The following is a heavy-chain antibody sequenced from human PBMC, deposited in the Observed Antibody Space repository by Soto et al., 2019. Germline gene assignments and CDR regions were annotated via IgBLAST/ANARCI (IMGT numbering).Heavy chain of an antibody. CDR1: DGSAMNGMFF. J-gene: IGHJ4*02. CDR3: ARYCSNSDCRHLYYFDK. CDR2: VHFSGNT. V-gene: IGHV4-61*01. D-gene: IGHD2-2*01. Sequence: SETLSLTCTVSDGSAMNGMFFFCCIRQSPWKGLEWIGNVHFSGNTIYNPSLESRVTMSIDMAKDQISLKLTSVTAADTAVYYCARYCSNSDCRHLYYFDKWGPGTLVTVSS.